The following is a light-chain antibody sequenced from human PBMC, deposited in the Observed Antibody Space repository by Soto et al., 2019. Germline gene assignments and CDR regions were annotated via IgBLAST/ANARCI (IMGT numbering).Light chain of an antibody. CDR3: QQTYTTRALT. CDR2: AAS. Sequence: DIQMTQSPTTLSASVGDRVSITCRASQDINSYLNWYQHKPGNSPKLLIYAASSLQSGVPSRFSGSESGTDFTLTINSLQPDDSAIYYCQQTYTTRALTFGGGTKVDIK. J-gene: IGKJ4*01. V-gene: IGKV1-39*01. CDR1: QDINSY.